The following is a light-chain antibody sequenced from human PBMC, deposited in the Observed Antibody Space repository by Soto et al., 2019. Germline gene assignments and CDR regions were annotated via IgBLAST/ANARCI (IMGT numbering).Light chain of an antibody. J-gene: IGKJ1*01. CDR2: AAS. CDR3: QQSFTTPRT. Sequence: DIQMTQYRSSLSASVGDRLTITFRASQSISTYLNWYQQKPGKAPKVLISAASSLQSGVPSRFSGSGSGTEFTLTITSLQPEDFATYYCQQSFTTPRTFGQGTMVDIK. CDR1: QSISTY. V-gene: IGKV1-39*01.